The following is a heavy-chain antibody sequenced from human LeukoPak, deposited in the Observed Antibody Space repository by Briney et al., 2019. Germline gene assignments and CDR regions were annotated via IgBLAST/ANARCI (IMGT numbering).Heavy chain of an antibody. D-gene: IGHD3-3*01. Sequence: GGSLRLSCAASGFTFSSYAMSWGRQAPGEGLEWVSAISGSGGSTYYAGSVKGRFTISRDNSKNTLYLQMNSLRAEDTAVYYCAKDPAGITIFGVVSHYFDYWGQGTLVTVSS. CDR3: AKDPAGITIFGVVSHYFDY. CDR2: ISGSGGST. CDR1: GFTFSSYA. V-gene: IGHV3-23*01. J-gene: IGHJ4*02.